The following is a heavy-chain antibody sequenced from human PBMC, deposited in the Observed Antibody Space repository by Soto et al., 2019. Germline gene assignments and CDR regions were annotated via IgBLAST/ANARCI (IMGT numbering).Heavy chain of an antibody. V-gene: IGHV1-2*02. CDR3: ARGLTFDY. CDR1: GYSFTAYQ. CDR2: INPNSGGT. D-gene: IGHD3-9*01. Sequence: ASVKVSCKASGYSFTAYQMHWVRQAPGQGLEWMGWINPNSGGTNYAQKFQGRVIMTRDTSITTAYMELSRLRSDDTAVYYCARGLTFDYWGQGTLVTVSS. J-gene: IGHJ4*02.